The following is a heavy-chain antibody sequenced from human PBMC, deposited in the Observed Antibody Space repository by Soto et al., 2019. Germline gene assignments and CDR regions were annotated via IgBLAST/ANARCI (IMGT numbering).Heavy chain of an antibody. J-gene: IGHJ6*02. D-gene: IGHD2-2*01. CDR1: GGSFSGYY. CDR2: INHSGST. V-gene: IGHV4-34*01. Sequence: SETLSLTCAVYGGSFSGYYWSWIRQPPGKGLEWIGEINHSGSTNYNPSLKSRVTISVDTSKNQFSLKLSSVTAADTAVYYCARVADRLDAMLVYYYYGMDVWGQGTTVTVSS. CDR3: ARVADRLDAMLVYYYYGMDV.